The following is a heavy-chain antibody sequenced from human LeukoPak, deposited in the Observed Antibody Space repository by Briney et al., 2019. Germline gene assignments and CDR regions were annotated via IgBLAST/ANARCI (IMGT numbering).Heavy chain of an antibody. Sequence: SETLSLTCTVSGGSISSSSYYWGWIRQPPGKGLEWIGSIYYSGSTCYNPSLKSRVTISVDTSKNQFSLKLSSVTAADTAVYYCARHVGYDFWSGYYYYYYMDVWGKGTTVTVSS. J-gene: IGHJ6*03. CDR1: GGSISSSSYY. V-gene: IGHV4-39*01. CDR3: ARHVGYDFWSGYYYYYYMDV. D-gene: IGHD3-3*01. CDR2: IYYSGST.